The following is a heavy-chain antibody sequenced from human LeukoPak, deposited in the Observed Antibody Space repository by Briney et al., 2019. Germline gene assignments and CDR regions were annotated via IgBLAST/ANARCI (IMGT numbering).Heavy chain of an antibody. Sequence: PSETLSLTCAVYGGSFSGYYRSWIRQPPGKGLEWIGEINHSGSTNYNPSLKSRVTISVDTSKNQFSLNLNSVTAADTAVYYCARGYYYDGSGYFDYWGQGTLVTVSS. J-gene: IGHJ4*02. CDR3: ARGYYYDGSGYFDY. CDR1: GGSFSGYY. V-gene: IGHV4-34*01. D-gene: IGHD3-22*01. CDR2: INHSGST.